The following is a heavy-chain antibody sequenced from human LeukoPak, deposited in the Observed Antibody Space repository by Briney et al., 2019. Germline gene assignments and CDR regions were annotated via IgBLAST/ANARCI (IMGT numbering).Heavy chain of an antibody. V-gene: IGHV4-31*03. D-gene: IGHD1-14*01. CDR2: IYYSGSI. CDR1: GGSISSSSYY. J-gene: IGHJ6*03. Sequence: PSETLSLTCTVSGGSISSSSYYWSWIRQHPGKGLEWIGYIYYSGSIYYNPSLKSRVTISVDTSKNQFSLKLSSVTAADTAVYYCARDHRGGYYYYYMDVWGKGTTVTVSS. CDR3: ARDHRGGYYYYYMDV.